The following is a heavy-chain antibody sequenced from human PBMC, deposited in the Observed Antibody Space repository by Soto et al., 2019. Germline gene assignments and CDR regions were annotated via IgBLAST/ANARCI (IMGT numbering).Heavy chain of an antibody. J-gene: IGHJ3*02. CDR1: GFTFSTYA. V-gene: IGHV3-23*01. CDR2: PTPSGGET. D-gene: IGHD4-17*01. CDR3: AHPRGYGVFDAYDI. Sequence: EAQLLESGGGLVRPGGSLRLSCVASGFTFSTYAMSWVRQAPGKGLEWVSAPTPSGGETYYADSVKGRFTISRDNSMNALYLQMNSLRIEDTAVYYCAHPRGYGVFDAYDIWGQGTMVTVSS.